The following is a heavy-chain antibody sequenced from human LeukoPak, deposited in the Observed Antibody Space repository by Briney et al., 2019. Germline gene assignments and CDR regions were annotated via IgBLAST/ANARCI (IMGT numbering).Heavy chain of an antibody. CDR3: ARGPRAGIYRYFDY. Sequence: GGSLRLSCEVSGLIFSNFAMAWVRQAPGEGLEWVSVIYSGVSTYYADSVKGRFTISRDNSKNTLYLQMNSLRAEDTAVYYCARGPRAGIYRYFDYWGQGTLVTVSS. D-gene: IGHD3-16*02. CDR1: GLIFSNFA. CDR2: IYSGVST. J-gene: IGHJ4*02. V-gene: IGHV3-66*01.